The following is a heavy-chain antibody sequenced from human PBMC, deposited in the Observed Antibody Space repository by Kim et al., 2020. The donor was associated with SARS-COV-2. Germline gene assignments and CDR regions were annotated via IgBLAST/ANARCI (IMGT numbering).Heavy chain of an antibody. J-gene: IGHJ4*02. V-gene: IGHV4-39*01. D-gene: IGHD6-13*01. CDR3: ARRVVAAAGTLGVFDY. Sequence: LKSRVTISVDTSKNQFSLKLSSVTAADTAVYYCARRVVAAAGTLGVFDYWGQGTLVTVSS.